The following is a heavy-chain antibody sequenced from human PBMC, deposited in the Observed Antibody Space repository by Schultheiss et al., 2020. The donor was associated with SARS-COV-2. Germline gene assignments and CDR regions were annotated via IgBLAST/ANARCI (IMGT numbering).Heavy chain of an antibody. J-gene: IGHJ4*02. D-gene: IGHD4-17*01. Sequence: SETLSLTCTVSGGSISSYYWSWIRQPPGKGLEWIGRIYTSGSTNYNPSLKSRVTMSVDTSKNQFSLKLSSVTAADTAVYYCARWEDYGDYGFDYWGQGTLVTVSS. V-gene: IGHV4-4*07. CDR1: GGSISSYY. CDR3: ARWEDYGDYGFDY. CDR2: IYTSGST.